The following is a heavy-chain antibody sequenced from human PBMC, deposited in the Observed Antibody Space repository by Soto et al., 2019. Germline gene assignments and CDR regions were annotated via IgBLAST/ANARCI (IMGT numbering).Heavy chain of an antibody. V-gene: IGHV1-18*01. CDR3: ARGRYGDY. J-gene: IGHJ4*02. D-gene: IGHD1-1*01. Sequence: QVHLVQSGAEVKKPGASVKVSCKGSGYTFTTYGITWVRQAPGQGLEWMGWISAHNGNTNYARKLQGRVTVTRDTSTSTAYMELRSLRSDDTAVYYCARGRYGDYWGQGAPVTVSS. CDR2: ISAHNGNT. CDR1: GYTFTTYG.